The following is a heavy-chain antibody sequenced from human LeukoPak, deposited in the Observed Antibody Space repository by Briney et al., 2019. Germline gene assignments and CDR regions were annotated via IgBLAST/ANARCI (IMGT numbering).Heavy chain of an antibody. CDR2: MNPNSGNT. Sequence: ASVKVSCKASGYTFTSYDITWVRQVTGQGLEWMGWMNPNSGNTDYAQKFQGRVTITRNTSNSTAYMELSSLRSEDTAVYYCAALPTTPTFAFDIWGQGTMVTVSS. CDR3: AALPTTPTFAFDI. D-gene: IGHD2-15*01. J-gene: IGHJ3*02. CDR1: GYTFTSYD. V-gene: IGHV1-8*03.